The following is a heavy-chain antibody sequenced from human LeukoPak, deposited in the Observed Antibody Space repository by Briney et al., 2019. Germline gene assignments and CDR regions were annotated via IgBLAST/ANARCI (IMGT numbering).Heavy chain of an antibody. Sequence: SETLSLTCAVYGGSFSGYYWSWIRQPPGKGLEWIGEINHSGSTNYNPSLKSRVTISVDTSKNQFSPKLGSVTAADTAVYYCARGGGYSYGPPFDYWGQGTLVTVSS. CDR3: ARGGGYSYGPPFDY. D-gene: IGHD5-18*01. CDR1: GGSFSGYY. CDR2: INHSGST. J-gene: IGHJ4*02. V-gene: IGHV4-34*01.